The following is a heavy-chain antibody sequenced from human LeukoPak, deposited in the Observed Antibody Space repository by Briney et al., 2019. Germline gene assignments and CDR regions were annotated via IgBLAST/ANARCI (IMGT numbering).Heavy chain of an antibody. CDR3: ARDRYDSSSPTGGYFDY. Sequence: GGSLRLSCSASGFTFSSYAMHWVRQAPGKGLEWVAVISYDGSNKYYADSVKGRFTISRDNSKNTLYLQMNSLRAEDTAVYYCARDRYDSSSPTGGYFDYWGQGTLVTVSS. D-gene: IGHD6-13*01. V-gene: IGHV3-30-3*01. CDR1: GFTFSSYA. CDR2: ISYDGSNK. J-gene: IGHJ4*02.